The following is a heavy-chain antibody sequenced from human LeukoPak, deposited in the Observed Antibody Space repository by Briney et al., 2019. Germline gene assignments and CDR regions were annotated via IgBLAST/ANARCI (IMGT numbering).Heavy chain of an antibody. CDR2: IHYSGST. CDR3: ARHTVAVPPNFDS. D-gene: IGHD2-15*01. Sequence: SETLSLTCTVSGDSISSSSYYRGWIRQPPGKGLEWIGTIHYSGSTYYKSSLKSRLTISVDTSNNQFSLKLTSVTAADTAVYYCARHTVAVPPNFDSWGQGTLVTVSS. V-gene: IGHV4-39*01. J-gene: IGHJ4*02. CDR1: GDSISSSSYY.